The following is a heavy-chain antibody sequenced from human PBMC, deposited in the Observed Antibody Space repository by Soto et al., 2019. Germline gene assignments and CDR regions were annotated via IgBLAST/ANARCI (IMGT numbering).Heavy chain of an antibody. CDR2: IFYSGST. J-gene: IGHJ5*01. V-gene: IGHV4-39*01. D-gene: IGHD2-21*01. CDR3: AKDYRGNHWIDF. Sequence: SETLSLTCTVSGGSISSSSYYWGWIRQPPGKTLEWIGSIFYSGSTYYNPSLKSRVTISVDTSKNQFSLKLSSVTAADTAVYYCAKDYRGNHWIDFWGLGTLVTVSS. CDR1: GGSISSSSYY.